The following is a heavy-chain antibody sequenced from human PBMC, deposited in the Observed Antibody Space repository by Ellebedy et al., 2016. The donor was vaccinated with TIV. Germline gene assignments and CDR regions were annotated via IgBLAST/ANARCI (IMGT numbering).Heavy chain of an antibody. CDR2: ISSSSSYI. CDR3: ARSAAGTRHNWFDP. D-gene: IGHD6-13*01. V-gene: IGHV3-21*01. Sequence: PGGSLRLSCAASGFTFSSYGMNWVRQAPGKGLEWVSSISSSSSYIYYADSVKGRFTISRDNAKNSLYLQMNSLRAEDTAVYYCARSAAGTRHNWFDPWGQGTLVTVSS. J-gene: IGHJ5*02. CDR1: GFTFSSYG.